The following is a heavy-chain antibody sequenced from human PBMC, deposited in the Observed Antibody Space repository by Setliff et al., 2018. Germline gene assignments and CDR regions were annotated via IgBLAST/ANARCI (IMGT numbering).Heavy chain of an antibody. CDR1: GDSISGDY. Sequence: KPSETLSLTCTVSGDSISGDYWSWIRQPPGKGLEWIGFIHYSGSTNYNPSLKSRVTISLDTPKNQFSLGLSSVTAADTAVYYCARTRYGLGGRPYWGQGTLVTVSS. J-gene: IGHJ4*02. V-gene: IGHV4-59*01. CDR3: ARTRYGLGGRPY. CDR2: IHYSGST. D-gene: IGHD2-15*01.